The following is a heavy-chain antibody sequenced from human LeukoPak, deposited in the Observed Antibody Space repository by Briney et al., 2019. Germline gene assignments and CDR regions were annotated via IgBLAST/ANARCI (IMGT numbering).Heavy chain of an antibody. CDR1: GFTFDDYG. J-gene: IGHJ4*02. Sequence: PGGSLRLXCAASGFTFDDYGMSWVRQAPGKGLEWVSGINWNGGSTGYADSVKGRFTISRDNAKNSLYLQMNSLRAEDTALYYCARGSYYYDSSGYYYDYWGQGTLVTVSS. CDR2: INWNGGST. CDR3: ARGSYYYDSSGYYYDY. V-gene: IGHV3-20*04. D-gene: IGHD3-22*01.